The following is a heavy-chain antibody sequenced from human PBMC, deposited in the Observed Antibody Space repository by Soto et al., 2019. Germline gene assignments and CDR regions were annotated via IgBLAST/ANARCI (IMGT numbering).Heavy chain of an antibody. CDR3: ARRGWGSSSFFDY. Sequence: SETLSLTCTVSGAPITSLYYYWGWIRQPPGKGLEWIGSSYHSGSTYYAPSLMSRVAMSVDTSKNQFSLKLNSVTAADTAVYYCARRGWGSSSFFDYWGQGTLVTVSS. CDR2: SYHSGST. D-gene: IGHD6-6*01. J-gene: IGHJ4*02. V-gene: IGHV4-39*01. CDR1: GAPITSLYYY.